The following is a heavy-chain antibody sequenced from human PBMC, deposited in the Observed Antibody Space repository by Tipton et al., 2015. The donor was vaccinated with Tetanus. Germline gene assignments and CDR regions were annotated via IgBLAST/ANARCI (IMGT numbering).Heavy chain of an antibody. CDR3: AREADCSGGSCFSGDFDN. D-gene: IGHD2-15*01. J-gene: IGHJ4*02. V-gene: IGHV3-33*01. Sequence: LSLTCAASGFIFSSYGIHWVRQAPGKGLEWLAVSWYDGTDKYYADSVKGRFTISRDNSKNTLYLQMNSLRAEDTAVYYCAREADCSGGSCFSGDFDNWGQGTQVTVSS. CDR1: GFIFSSYG. CDR2: SWYDGTDK.